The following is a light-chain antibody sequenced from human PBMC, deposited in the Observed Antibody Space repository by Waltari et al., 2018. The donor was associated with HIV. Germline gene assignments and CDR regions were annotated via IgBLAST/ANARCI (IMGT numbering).Light chain of an antibody. CDR2: DHD. V-gene: IGLV1-51*01. CDR3: GTWDNGLSEVL. CDR1: RSNIGYNS. Sequence: QSGLTQPPSVSAAPGQRVTISCSGTRSNIGYNSVSWYQQLPGAAPKLLIYDHDKRPSGIPDRFSASKSGTSVTLGITGLQTGDEATYYCGTWDNGLSEVLFGGGTKLTVL. J-gene: IGLJ2*01.